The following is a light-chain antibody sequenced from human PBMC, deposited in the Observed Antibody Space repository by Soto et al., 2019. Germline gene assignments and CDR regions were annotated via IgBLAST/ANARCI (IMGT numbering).Light chain of an antibody. CDR2: QVT. CDR1: SSDVGTRNF. Sequence: QSVLTQPASVSGSPGQSITISCTGTSSDVGTRNFLSWYQQHPGKAPKLMIYQVTNRPSGVSNRFSGSKSGNTASLTISGLQAEDEADYYCSSYTDSTNYVFGTGTKVTVL. V-gene: IGLV2-14*01. CDR3: SSYTDSTNYV. J-gene: IGLJ1*01.